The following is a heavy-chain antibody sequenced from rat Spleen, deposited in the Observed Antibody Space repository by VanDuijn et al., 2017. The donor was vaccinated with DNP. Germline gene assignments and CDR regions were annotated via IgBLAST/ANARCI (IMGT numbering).Heavy chain of an antibody. CDR3: ARPDH. CDR2: ISFDGSDT. Sequence: EVQLVESGGGLVQPGGSLKLSCAASGFTFTDYNMAWVRQPPKKGLEWVATISFDGSDTSYRDSVKGRFTVSRDNVERILYLQMGSLRSEDTATYYCARPDHWGQGVLVTVSS. J-gene: IGHJ2*01. CDR1: GFTFTDYN. V-gene: IGHV5-7*01.